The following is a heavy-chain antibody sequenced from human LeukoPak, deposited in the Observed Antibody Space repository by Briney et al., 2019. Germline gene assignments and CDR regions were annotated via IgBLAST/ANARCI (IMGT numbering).Heavy chain of an antibody. Sequence: GASVKVSCKASGYTFTSYDINWVRQAPGQGLEWMGWINPNSGGTNYAQKFQGRVTMTRDTSISTAYMELSSLRSDDTAVYYCARARIAAAGCFDYWGQGTLVTVSS. D-gene: IGHD6-13*01. CDR1: GYTFTSYD. CDR3: ARARIAAAGCFDY. J-gene: IGHJ4*02. V-gene: IGHV1-2*02. CDR2: INPNSGGT.